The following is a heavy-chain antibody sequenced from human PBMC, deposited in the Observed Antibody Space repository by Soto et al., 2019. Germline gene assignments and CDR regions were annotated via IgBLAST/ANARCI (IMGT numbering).Heavy chain of an antibody. J-gene: IGHJ6*03. CDR3: ARGGRGTGTTFYYYYYMDV. Sequence: QVQLVQSGAEVKKPGASVKVSCKASGYTFTSYYMHWVRQAPGQGLEWMGIINPSGGSTSYAQKCQGRVTMTRDTSTSTVYMELSSLRSEDTAVYYCARGGRGTGTTFYYYYYMDVWGKGTTVTVSS. CDR2: INPSGGST. V-gene: IGHV1-46*03. CDR1: GYTFTSYY. D-gene: IGHD1-7*01.